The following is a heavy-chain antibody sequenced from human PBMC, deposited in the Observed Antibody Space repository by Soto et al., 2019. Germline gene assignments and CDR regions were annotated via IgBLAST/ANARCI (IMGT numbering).Heavy chain of an antibody. D-gene: IGHD5-12*01. V-gene: IGHV2-5*02. CDR3: AYVYSGYDSFDY. J-gene: IGHJ4*02. CDR2: IYWDDDK. CDR1: GFSLSTSGVG. Sequence: QITLKESGPTLVKPTQTLTLTCTFSGFSLSTSGVGVGWIRQPPGKALEWLALIYWDDDKGYSPSLKSRLTSTKDTPNSPVVLTLTNMDPVDTATYYCAYVYSGYDSFDYGGQGTLVTVSS.